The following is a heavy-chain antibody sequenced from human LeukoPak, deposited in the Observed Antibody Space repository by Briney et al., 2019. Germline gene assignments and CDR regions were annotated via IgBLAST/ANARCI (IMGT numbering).Heavy chain of an antibody. CDR3: AREGCSSTSCYLDI. Sequence: GASVKVSCKASGYTFTNHDINWVRQASGQGLEWMGWMNPKSGSTGYLQKFQGRVTMTRDTSISTAYMELSRLRSDDTAVYYCAREGCSSTSCYLDIWGQGTMVTVSS. J-gene: IGHJ3*02. D-gene: IGHD2-2*01. CDR1: GYTFTNHD. V-gene: IGHV1-2*02. CDR2: MNPKSGST.